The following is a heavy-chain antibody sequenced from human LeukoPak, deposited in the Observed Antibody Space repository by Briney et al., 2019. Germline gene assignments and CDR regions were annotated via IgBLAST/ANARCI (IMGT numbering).Heavy chain of an antibody. CDR2: ISYDGSNK. Sequence: GGSLRLSCAASGFTFSSYAMHWVRRAPGKGLEWVAVISYDGSNKYYADSVKGRFTISRDNSKNTLYLQMNSLRAEDTAVYYCAKEHSSSWYGREYFDYWGQGTLVTVSS. CDR3: AKEHSSSWYGREYFDY. J-gene: IGHJ4*02. V-gene: IGHV3-30-3*01. CDR1: GFTFSSYA. D-gene: IGHD6-13*01.